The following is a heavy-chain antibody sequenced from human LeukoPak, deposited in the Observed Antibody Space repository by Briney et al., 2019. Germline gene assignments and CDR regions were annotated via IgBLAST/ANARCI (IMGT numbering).Heavy chain of an antibody. Sequence: GGSLRLSCAASGFTFSSYWMSWVRQAPGKGLEWVSYISSSSSTIYYADSVKGRFTISRDNAKNSLYLQMNSLRAEDTAVYYCARGGSGSYYYYYYMDVWGKGTTVTVSS. CDR1: GFTFSSYW. V-gene: IGHV3-48*01. CDR2: ISSSSSTI. J-gene: IGHJ6*03. D-gene: IGHD1-26*01. CDR3: ARGGSGSYYYYYYMDV.